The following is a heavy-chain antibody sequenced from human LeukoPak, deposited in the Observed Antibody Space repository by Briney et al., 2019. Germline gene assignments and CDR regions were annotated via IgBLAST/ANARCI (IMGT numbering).Heavy chain of an antibody. CDR3: ARGRNQGHIVVVPAARVYYFDY. D-gene: IGHD2-2*01. J-gene: IGHJ4*02. CDR2: IYYSGST. V-gene: IGHV4-31*03. Sequence: ASQTLSLTCTVSGGSISSGGYYWSWIRQHPGKGLEWIGYIYYSGSTYYNPSLKSRVTISVDTSKNQFSLKLSSVTAADTAVYYCARGRNQGHIVVVPAARVYYFDYWGQGTLVTVSS. CDR1: GGSISSGGYY.